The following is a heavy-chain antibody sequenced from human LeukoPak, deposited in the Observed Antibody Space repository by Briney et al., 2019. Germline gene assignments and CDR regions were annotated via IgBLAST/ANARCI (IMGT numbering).Heavy chain of an antibody. CDR3: ARGRWGAREWLVGGVRVYYYGMDV. V-gene: IGHV1-8*01. D-gene: IGHD3-3*01. CDR1: GYTFTSYD. Sequence: ASVKVSCKASGYTFTSYDINWVRQATGQGLEWMGWMNPNSGNTGYAQKFQGSVTMTRNTSISTAYMELSSLRSEATAVYYCARGRWGAREWLVGGVRVYYYGMDVWGQGTTVTVSS. CDR2: MNPNSGNT. J-gene: IGHJ6*02.